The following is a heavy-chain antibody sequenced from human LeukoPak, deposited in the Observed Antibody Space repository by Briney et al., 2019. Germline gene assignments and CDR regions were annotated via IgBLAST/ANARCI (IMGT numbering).Heavy chain of an antibody. CDR3: ARAMDV. CDR2: INHNGNVN. J-gene: IGHJ6*02. Sequence: GGSLRLSCAASGFTFSSYWMNWARQAPGKGLEWVASINHNGNVNYYVDSVKGRFTISRDNAKSSLYLQMNSLRAEDTAVYYCARAMDVWGQGATVTVSS. V-gene: IGHV3-7*03. CDR1: GFTFSSYW.